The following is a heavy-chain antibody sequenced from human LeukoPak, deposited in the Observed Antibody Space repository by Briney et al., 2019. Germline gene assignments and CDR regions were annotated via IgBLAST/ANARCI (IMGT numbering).Heavy chain of an antibody. CDR2: ISGSGGST. V-gene: IGHV3-21*01. D-gene: IGHD1-14*01. J-gene: IGHJ6*02. Sequence: GGSLRLSCAASGFTFSSYSMNWVRQAPGKGLEWVSAISGSGGSTYYADSVKGRFTISRDNAKNSLYLQMNSLRAEDTAVYYCARVFNPAGGMDVWGQGTTVTVSS. CDR3: ARVFNPAGGMDV. CDR1: GFTFSSYS.